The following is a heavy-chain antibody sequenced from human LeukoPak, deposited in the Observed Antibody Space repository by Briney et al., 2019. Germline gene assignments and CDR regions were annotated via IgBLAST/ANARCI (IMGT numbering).Heavy chain of an antibody. V-gene: IGHV1-69*13. D-gene: IGHD2-21*02. CDR1: VGTFSSYA. J-gene: IGHJ3*02. Sequence: ASVKVSCKASVGTFSSYAISWVRQAPGQGLEWMGGIIPIFGTANYAQKFQGRVTITADESTSSAYMELSSLRSEDTAVYYCAGDPMTLRGAFDIWGQGTMVTVSS. CDR2: IIPIFGTA. CDR3: AGDPMTLRGAFDI.